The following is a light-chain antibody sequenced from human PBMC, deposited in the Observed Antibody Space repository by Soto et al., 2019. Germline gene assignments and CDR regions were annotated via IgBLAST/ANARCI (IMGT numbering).Light chain of an antibody. Sequence: DSVMTQTPLSLSVTPGQPASISCKDSQSLLHSDGKTFLYWYLQKPGQPPQLLMYEVSNRFSGVPDKFSGSGSATDFTLKITRVEDEDAGVYYCTQTIQLPWTFGQGTKVDIK. CDR2: EVS. J-gene: IGKJ1*01. CDR1: QSLLHSDGKTF. CDR3: TQTIQLPWT. V-gene: IGKV2D-29*01.